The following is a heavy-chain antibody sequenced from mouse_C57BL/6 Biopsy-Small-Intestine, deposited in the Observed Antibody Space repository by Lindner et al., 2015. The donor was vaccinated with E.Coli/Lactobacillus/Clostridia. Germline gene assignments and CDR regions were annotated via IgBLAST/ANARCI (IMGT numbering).Heavy chain of an antibody. CDR2: IDPSDSYT. CDR1: GYTFTSYW. V-gene: IGHV1-59*01. CDR3: ARRGDYPYYAMDY. D-gene: IGHD2-4*01. J-gene: IGHJ4*01. Sequence: VQLQESGAELVRPGTSVKLSCKASGYTFTSYWMHWVKQRPGQGLEWIGVIDPSDSYTNYNQKFKGKATLTVDTSSSTAYMQLSSLTSEDSAVYYCARRGDYPYYAMDYWGQGTSVTASS.